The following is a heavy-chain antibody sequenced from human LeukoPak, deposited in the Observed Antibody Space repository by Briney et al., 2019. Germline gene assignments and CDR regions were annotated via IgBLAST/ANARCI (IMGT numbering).Heavy chain of an antibody. CDR1: GFTFSSYA. Sequence: GGSLRLSCAASGFTFSSYAMSWVRQAPGKGLEWVSAISGSGGSTYYADSVKGRFTISRDNAKNSLYLQMNSLRAEDTAVYYCARGESVLTGMDVWGQGTTVTVSS. J-gene: IGHJ6*02. CDR3: ARGESVLTGMDV. CDR2: ISGSGGST. V-gene: IGHV3-23*01. D-gene: IGHD3-9*01.